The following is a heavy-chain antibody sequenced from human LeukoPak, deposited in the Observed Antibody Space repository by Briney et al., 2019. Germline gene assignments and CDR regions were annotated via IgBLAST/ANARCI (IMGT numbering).Heavy chain of an antibody. CDR3: ARRGESTTYGDYRFDY. CDR2: ISGSSGLT. J-gene: IGHJ4*02. CDR1: GFTFSNHA. V-gene: IGHV3-23*01. Sequence: GGSLRLSCAASGFTFSNHAMSWVRQAPGRGLEWVSAISGSSGLTYYADSVKGRFTISRDNSKNTLFLQMNSLRAEDTAMYYCARRGESTTYGDYRFDYWGQGTLVTVSS. D-gene: IGHD4-17*01.